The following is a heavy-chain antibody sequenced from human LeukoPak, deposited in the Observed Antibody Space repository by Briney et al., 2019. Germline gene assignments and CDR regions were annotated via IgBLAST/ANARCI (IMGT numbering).Heavy chain of an antibody. Sequence: PGGFLRLSCAASGFTFSSYEMNWVRQAPGKGLEWVSYISSSGSTIYYADSVKGRFTISRDNDKNSLYLQMNSLRAEDTAVYYCARAGYCSSTSCPSHYYYGMDVWGKGTTVTVSS. V-gene: IGHV3-48*03. D-gene: IGHD2-2*01. CDR2: ISSSGSTI. CDR1: GFTFSSYE. J-gene: IGHJ6*04. CDR3: ARAGYCSSTSCPSHYYYGMDV.